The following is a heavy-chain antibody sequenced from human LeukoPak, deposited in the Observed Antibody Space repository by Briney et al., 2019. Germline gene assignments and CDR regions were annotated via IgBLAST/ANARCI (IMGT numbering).Heavy chain of an antibody. CDR1: GYTFTSYD. V-gene: IGHV1-8*03. Sequence: GSVKVSCKASGYTFTSYDIKWVRQAPGQGLEGMGWMNANGGNTGYAQKFQGRVTITRNTSISTAYMELSSLRSEDTAVYYCARGLNYYDSSGYYESPYAFDIWGQGTMVTVSS. D-gene: IGHD3-22*01. J-gene: IGHJ3*02. CDR2: MNANGGNT. CDR3: ARGLNYYDSSGYYESPYAFDI.